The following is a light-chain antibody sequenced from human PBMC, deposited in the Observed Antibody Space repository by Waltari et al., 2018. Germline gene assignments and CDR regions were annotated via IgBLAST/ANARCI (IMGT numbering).Light chain of an antibody. CDR3: QQYDYWPWT. CDR2: GTS. J-gene: IGKJ1*01. CDR1: QSVRST. Sequence: IVMTQSPATLSLSPGESATLSCRASQSVRSTFAWFQQKPGQPPRLRIYGTSTRATGIPARFTGIGSGTEFSLTISSLQPEDFATYYCQQYDYWPWTFGQGTRVETK. V-gene: IGKV3D-15*01.